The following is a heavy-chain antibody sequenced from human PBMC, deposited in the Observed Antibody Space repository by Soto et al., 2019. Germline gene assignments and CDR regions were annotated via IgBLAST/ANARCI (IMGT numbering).Heavy chain of an antibody. Sequence: GGSLRLSCAASGFTFSLYGLHWVRQAPGKGLEWVAVTSYDGNNTYYADSVKGRFTISRDNSKNTLYLQMNSLRAEDTAVYYCAKDSGYSGYDVYNYYYGMDVWGQGTKVTVSS. V-gene: IGHV3-30*18. D-gene: IGHD5-12*01. J-gene: IGHJ6*02. CDR2: TSYDGNNT. CDR1: GFTFSLYG. CDR3: AKDSGYSGYDVYNYYYGMDV.